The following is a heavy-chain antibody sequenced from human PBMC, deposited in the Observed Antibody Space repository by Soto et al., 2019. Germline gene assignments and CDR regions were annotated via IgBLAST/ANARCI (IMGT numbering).Heavy chain of an antibody. CDR1: GYTFTSYG. V-gene: IGHV1-18*01. J-gene: IGHJ4*02. CDR2: ISAYNGNT. CDR3: ARDPRKPEYSSSSPFDY. Sequence: ASVKVSCKASGYTFTSYGISWVRQAPGQGLEWMGWISAYNGNTNYAQKLQGRVTMTTDTSTSTAYMELRSLRSDDTAVYYCARDPRKPEYSSSSPFDYWGQGTLVTVSS. D-gene: IGHD6-6*01.